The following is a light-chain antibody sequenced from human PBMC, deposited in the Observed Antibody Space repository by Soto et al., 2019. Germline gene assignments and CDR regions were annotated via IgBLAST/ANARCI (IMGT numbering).Light chain of an antibody. V-gene: IGLV2-14*01. J-gene: IGLJ3*02. CDR3: SSYAGSQTWV. CDR2: EVR. CDR1: SSDVGGYNY. Sequence: QSALTQPASVSGSPGQSITISCTGTSSDVGGYNYVSWYQQHPGKAPKLMIFEVRNRPSGVPNRFSGSKSGNTASLTISGLQAEDEADYYCSSYAGSQTWVFGGGTKLTVL.